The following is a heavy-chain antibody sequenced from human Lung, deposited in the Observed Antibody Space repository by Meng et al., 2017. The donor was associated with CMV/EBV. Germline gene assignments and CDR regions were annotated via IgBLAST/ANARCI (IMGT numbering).Heavy chain of an antibody. CDR1: GYSISSGYY. CDR3: ARSSSTVFWCDP. Sequence: LXCTVSGYSISSGYYWGWIRQPPGKGLEWIGSIYHSGSTYYNPSLKSRVTISVDTSKNQFSLKVSSVTAADTAVYHCARSSSTVFWCDPWGQGTLVNGAS. CDR2: IYHSGST. J-gene: IGHJ5*02. V-gene: IGHV4-38-2*02. D-gene: IGHD4-11*01.